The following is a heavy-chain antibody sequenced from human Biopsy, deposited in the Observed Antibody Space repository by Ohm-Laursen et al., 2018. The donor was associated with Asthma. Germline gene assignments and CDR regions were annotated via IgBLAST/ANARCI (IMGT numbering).Heavy chain of an antibody. V-gene: IGHV3-30-3*01. CDR2: GGSYYDGCLK. Sequence: SLRRSCAASGFTFRSYAMHWVRQAPGKGLEWVAVGGSYYDGCLKYYADSVNGRFTVSRDDSKNTLYLQMNSLRPDDTAVYYCARDVMEWYLPAFDFWGQGTLVTVSS. CDR1: GFTFRSYA. D-gene: IGHD3-3*01. CDR3: ARDVMEWYLPAFDF. J-gene: IGHJ4*02.